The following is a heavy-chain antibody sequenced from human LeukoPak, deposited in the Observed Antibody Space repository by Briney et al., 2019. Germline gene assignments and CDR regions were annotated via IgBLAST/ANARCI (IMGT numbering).Heavy chain of an antibody. CDR1: GGSISSYY. V-gene: IGHV4-59*08. D-gene: IGHD6-13*01. CDR2: IYYSGGT. J-gene: IGHJ4*02. Sequence: SETLSLTCTVSGGSISSYYWSWIRQPPGKGLEWIGYIYYSGGTNYNPSLKSRVTMSVDTSKNQFSLKLSSVTAADTAVYYCARHGSSWYEKDYFDYWGQGTLVTVSS. CDR3: ARHGSSWYEKDYFDY.